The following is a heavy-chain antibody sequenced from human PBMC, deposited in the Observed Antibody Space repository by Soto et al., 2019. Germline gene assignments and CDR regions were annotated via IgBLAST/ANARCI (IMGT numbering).Heavy chain of an antibody. Sequence: QVHLVQSGAEVKKPGASVKVSCAASGYAFSSYPLHWVRQAPGQRLECMGWINTANGNSKYSRKFQGRVTFTRDTSAQTVFMDLSSLRFEDTAVYYCVREEWLGSTFDCWGQGTLVTVSS. CDR1: GYAFSSYP. V-gene: IGHV1-3*04. CDR3: VREEWLGSTFDC. D-gene: IGHD6-19*01. J-gene: IGHJ4*02. CDR2: INTANGNS.